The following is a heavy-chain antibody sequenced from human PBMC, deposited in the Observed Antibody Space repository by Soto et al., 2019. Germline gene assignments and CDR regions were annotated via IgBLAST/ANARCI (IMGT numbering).Heavy chain of an antibody. CDR2: ISNDGRNK. CDR3: ARTYDGRNIIYFRGSDN. Sequence: GGSLTLLCAASGVTFSNDAMHWVRQAPGTGLEWVAVISNDGRNKDYVDSVKGRFTIARDNSKNMVYLQMDSLRVEDTAVYYCARTYDGRNIIYFRGSDNRGQGTLAPVSS. J-gene: IGHJ4*03. CDR1: GVTFSNDA. D-gene: IGHD3-22*01. V-gene: IGHV3-30-3*01.